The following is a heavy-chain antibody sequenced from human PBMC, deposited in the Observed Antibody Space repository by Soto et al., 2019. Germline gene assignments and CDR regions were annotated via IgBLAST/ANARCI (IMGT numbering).Heavy chain of an antibody. D-gene: IGHD1-20*01. J-gene: IGHJ5*02. V-gene: IGHV4-34*01. Sequence: QVQLQQWGAGLLKPSETLSLTCAVYGGSCSVYSWSWIRQPPGKGLEWIEDINHRGMTHYTPSVESRVSISVDSADNQFSLKLDSVTAADTAVYYCARENHPWAAITVRKLTTHWWFDPWGQGTRVTVSS. CDR2: INHRGMT. CDR3: ARENHPWAAITVRKLTTHWWFDP. CDR1: GGSCSVYS.